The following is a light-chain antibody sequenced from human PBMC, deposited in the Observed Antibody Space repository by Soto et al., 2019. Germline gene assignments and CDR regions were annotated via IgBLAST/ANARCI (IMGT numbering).Light chain of an antibody. CDR1: SSNIGAGYA. CDR3: QSYDNNVSGWV. J-gene: IGLJ2*01. Sequence: QSALTQPPSVSGAPGQRVTISCTGSSSNIGAGYAVHWYQHLPGTAPKLLIYADYERPSGVPDRFSGSKSGASAALVITGLRADDEVDYYCQSYDNNVSGWVFGGGTKVTVL. CDR2: ADY. V-gene: IGLV1-40*01.